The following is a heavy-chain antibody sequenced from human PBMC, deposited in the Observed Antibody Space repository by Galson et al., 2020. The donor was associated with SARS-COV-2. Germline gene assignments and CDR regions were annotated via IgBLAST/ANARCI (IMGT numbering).Heavy chain of an antibody. V-gene: IGHV3-7*01. Sequence: QLGESLKISCAASGFTFSSYWMSWVRQAPGKGREWVANIKQDGSEKYYVDSVKGRFTISRDNAKNSLYLQMNSLRAEDTAVYYCARTWSSGYYYREYYFDYWGQGTLVTVSS. CDR1: GFTFSSYW. D-gene: IGHD3-22*01. J-gene: IGHJ4*02. CDR2: IKQDGSEK. CDR3: ARTWSSGYYYREYYFDY.